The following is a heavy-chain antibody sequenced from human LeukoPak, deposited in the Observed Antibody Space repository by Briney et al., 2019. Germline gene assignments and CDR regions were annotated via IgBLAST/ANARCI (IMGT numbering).Heavy chain of an antibody. CDR2: VYYSGST. Sequence: PSENLSLTCTVSGGSISSDYWSWIRQPPGKGMEWIGFVYYSGSTNYNPSIKSRVTISVDTSKNQFSLKLTSVTAADTAVYYCARGNFLHDFWGQGTLVTVSP. CDR1: GGSISSDY. J-gene: IGHJ4*02. V-gene: IGHV4-59*08. CDR3: ARGNFLHDF.